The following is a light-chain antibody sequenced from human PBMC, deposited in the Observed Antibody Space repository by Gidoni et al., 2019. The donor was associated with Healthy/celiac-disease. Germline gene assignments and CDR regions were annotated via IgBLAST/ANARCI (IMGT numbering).Light chain of an antibody. CDR2: DAS. Sequence: DIHLTQSPSSLSASVGDRVTITCRASQSISSYLNWYQQKPGKAPKLLIYDASSLQSGVPSRFSGSGSGTDFTLTISSLQPEDFATYYCQQSYSTPRTFGQGTKLEIK. V-gene: IGKV1-39*01. CDR1: QSISSY. CDR3: QQSYSTPRT. J-gene: IGKJ2*01.